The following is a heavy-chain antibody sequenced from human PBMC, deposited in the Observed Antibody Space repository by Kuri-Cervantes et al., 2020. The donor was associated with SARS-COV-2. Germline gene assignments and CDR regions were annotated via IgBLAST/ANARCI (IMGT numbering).Heavy chain of an antibody. CDR2: IIPIFGTT. CDR1: GGTFSSYG. J-gene: IGHJ4*02. D-gene: IGHD3-22*01. Sequence: SVKVSCKASGGTFSSYGISWVRQAPGQGLEWMGGIIPIFGTTNYTQKFQGRVTITADESTSIVYMELSSLRSEDTAIYYCASYYYDSSDYRESDYWGQGTLVTVSS. V-gene: IGHV1-69*13. CDR3: ASYYYDSSDYRESDY.